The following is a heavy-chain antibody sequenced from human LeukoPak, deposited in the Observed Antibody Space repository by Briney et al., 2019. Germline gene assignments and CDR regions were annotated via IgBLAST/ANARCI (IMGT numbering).Heavy chain of an antibody. Sequence: GGSLRLSCATSGFNFSDSRMTWVRQAPGKGLQWVANVNLDGTEKHFLDSVEGRFTISRDNANKALYLQMSSLTPQDTAVYFCVRGDWYFESWGQGALVTVSS. J-gene: IGHJ4*02. CDR2: VNLDGTEK. D-gene: IGHD2-21*01. V-gene: IGHV3-7*04. CDR3: VRGDWYFES. CDR1: GFNFSDSR.